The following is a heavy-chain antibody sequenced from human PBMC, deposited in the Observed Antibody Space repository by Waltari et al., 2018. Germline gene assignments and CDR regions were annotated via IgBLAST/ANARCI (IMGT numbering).Heavy chain of an antibody. D-gene: IGHD5-12*01. V-gene: IGHV3-21*01. J-gene: IGHJ4*02. CDR2: ITISSGYM. CDR3: ARAAFSGHDFGDF. CDR1: VFTFCRHC. Sequence: EVQLVESGGGLVKPGGSLRLSCAASVFTFCRHCSTWVRRAPGKGLEWVSSITISSGYMYYAGSVKGRFSISRDNAKNSLYLQMSSLRDEDTAVYYCARAAFSGHDFGDFWGQGSLVTVSS.